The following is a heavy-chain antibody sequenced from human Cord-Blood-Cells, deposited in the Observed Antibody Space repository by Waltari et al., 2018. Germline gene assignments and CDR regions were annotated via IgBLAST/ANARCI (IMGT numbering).Heavy chain of an antibody. CDR3: ARDHSGYDFGLDY. Sequence: QVQLQQWGAGLLKPSETLSLTCAVYGGSFSGYYWSWIRQPPGKGLGWIGEINHSGSTNYNPYLKSRVTISVDTSKNQFSLKLSSVTAADTAVYYCARDHSGYDFGLDYWGQGTLVTVSS. CDR2: INHSGST. J-gene: IGHJ4*02. D-gene: IGHD5-12*01. CDR1: GGSFSGYY. V-gene: IGHV4-34*01.